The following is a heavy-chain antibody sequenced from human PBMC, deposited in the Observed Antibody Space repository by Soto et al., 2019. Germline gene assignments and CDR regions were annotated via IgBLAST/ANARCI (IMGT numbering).Heavy chain of an antibody. CDR2: IRSKAYGETT. Sequence: PVGSLRLSGTCFGFTFGDYAISWSRQAPGKGLEWVGVIRSKAYGETTDYGASVKGRFTILRDDSKSIAYLQLNSLQSEDTGVYYCTRYTYTSRYSYFGMDVWGHGTAVTVSS. V-gene: IGHV3-49*03. CDR1: GFTFGDYA. D-gene: IGHD2-2*01. CDR3: TRYTYTSRYSYFGMDV. J-gene: IGHJ6*02.